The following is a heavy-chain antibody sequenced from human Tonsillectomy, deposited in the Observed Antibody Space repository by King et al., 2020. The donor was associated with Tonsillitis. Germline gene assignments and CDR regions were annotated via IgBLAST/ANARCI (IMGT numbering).Heavy chain of an antibody. CDR2: INPNSGAT. V-gene: IGHV1-2*02. J-gene: IGHJ4*02. CDR1: GYTFTGYF. D-gene: IGHD1-26*01. CDR3: ATSPSNSGNFNY. Sequence: VQLVESGAEGKKPGASVKVSCKASGYTFTGYFIHWVRQAPGQRLEWMGWINPNSGATKYAQKFQGRVIMTRDTSISRAYMELSRLSSDDMAVYYCATSPSNSGNFNYWGPGTLVTVSS.